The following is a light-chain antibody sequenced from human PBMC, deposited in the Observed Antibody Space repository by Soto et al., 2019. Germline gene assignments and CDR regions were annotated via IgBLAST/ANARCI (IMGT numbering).Light chain of an antibody. J-gene: IGKJ2*01. V-gene: IGKV3-20*01. Sequence: ETVLTQSPGTLSLSPGERATLSCRASQSISTNFLAWYQHNPGQAPRLLIFGASRRATGIPDRFSGSGSGTDFTLTISRLEPEDFAVYYCQQYGYSSYTFGQGTRLEIK. CDR1: QSISTNF. CDR3: QQYGYSSYT. CDR2: GAS.